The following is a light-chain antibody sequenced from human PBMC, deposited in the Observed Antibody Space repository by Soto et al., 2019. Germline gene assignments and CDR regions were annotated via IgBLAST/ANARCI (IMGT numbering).Light chain of an antibody. CDR3: QQYGSSPWT. Sequence: EIVLTQSPGTPSLSPGERATLSCRASQSVSSSYLAWYQQKPGQAPRPPIYGASSRAIGIPDRFSGSGSGTDFTLTISRLEPEDFAVYYCQQYGSSPWTFGQGTKVDIK. CDR2: GAS. V-gene: IGKV3-20*01. J-gene: IGKJ1*01. CDR1: QSVSSSY.